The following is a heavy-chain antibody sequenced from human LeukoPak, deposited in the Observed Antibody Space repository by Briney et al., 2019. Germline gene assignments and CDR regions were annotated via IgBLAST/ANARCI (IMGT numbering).Heavy chain of an antibody. CDR1: GYSFTNYW. J-gene: IGHJ5*02. D-gene: IGHD6-6*01. Sequence: GESLKISCKDSGYSFTNYWIGWVRQMPGKGLEWMGMIYPGDSDTRYSPSFQDQVTISADTSISTAYLQWSSLKASDTAMYYCVRQSIATIPFDPWGQGTLVTVSS. V-gene: IGHV5-51*01. CDR3: VRQSIATIPFDP. CDR2: IYPGDSDT.